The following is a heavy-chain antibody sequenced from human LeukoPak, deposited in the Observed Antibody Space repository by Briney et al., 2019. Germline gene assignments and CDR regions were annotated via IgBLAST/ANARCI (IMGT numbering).Heavy chain of an antibody. Sequence: GGSLRLSCTASGFTFRSYGLHWVRQAPGKGLEWVATISFDGKKTYFGDSVKGRSTISRDNSKNTLYLQMDSLKIEDTAIYYCAKEQGKSVYFDSWGQGALVTVSS. D-gene: IGHD3-3*01. J-gene: IGHJ4*02. CDR3: AKEQGKSVYFDS. CDR1: GFTFRSYG. V-gene: IGHV3-30*18. CDR2: ISFDGKKT.